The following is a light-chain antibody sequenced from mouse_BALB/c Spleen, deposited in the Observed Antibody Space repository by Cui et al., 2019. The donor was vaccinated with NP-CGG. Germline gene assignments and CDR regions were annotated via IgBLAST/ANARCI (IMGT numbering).Light chain of an antibody. CDR1: TGAVTTSNY. CDR2: GTN. CDR3: ALWYSNHWV. V-gene: IGLV1*01. J-gene: IGLJ1*01. Sequence: QAVVTQASALTTSPGEKATPHCRSSTGAVTTSNYANWVQEKPDHLFTGLIGGTNNRAPGVPARFSGSLIGDKAALTITGAQTEDEAIYFCALWYSNHWVFGGGTKLTVL.